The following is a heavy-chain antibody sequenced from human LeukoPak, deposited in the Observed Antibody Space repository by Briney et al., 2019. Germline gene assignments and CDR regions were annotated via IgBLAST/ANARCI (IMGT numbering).Heavy chain of an antibody. CDR1: GFTFSSYA. CDR3: AKAPPAHCSGGSCRGIADY. J-gene: IGHJ4*02. V-gene: IGHV3-23*01. D-gene: IGHD2-15*01. Sequence: GGSLRLSCAASGFTFSSYAMSWVRQAPGKGLAWVSAISGSGISTYYADSVKGRFTISRDNSKNTLYLQMNSLRADDTGVYYCAKAPPAHCSGGSCRGIADYWGQGTLVTVSS. CDR2: ISGSGIST.